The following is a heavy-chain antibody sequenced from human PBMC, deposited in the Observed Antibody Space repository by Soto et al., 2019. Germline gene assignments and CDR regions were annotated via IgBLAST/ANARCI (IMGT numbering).Heavy chain of an antibody. CDR2: ITSDTNTI. CDR1: GFPFSIYS. Sequence: EVQPVESGGGLVQPGGSLRLTCVASGFPFSIYSMNWVRQAPGKGLEWSSYITSDTNTIKYADSVKGRFTISRDNAKNLVYLQMNSLRDEDTAVYFCARSVEGHFDYWGQGTVVTVSS. J-gene: IGHJ4*02. CDR3: ARSVEGHFDY. D-gene: IGHD6-19*01. V-gene: IGHV3-48*02.